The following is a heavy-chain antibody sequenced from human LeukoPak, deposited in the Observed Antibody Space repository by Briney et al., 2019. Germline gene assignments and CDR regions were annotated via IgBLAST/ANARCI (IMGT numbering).Heavy chain of an antibody. CDR3: AKDRLLWFGELLPPYYFDY. CDR2: IRYDGSNK. D-gene: IGHD3-10*01. CDR1: GFTFSSYG. Sequence: PGGSLRLSCAASGFTFSSYGMHWVRQAPGKGLEWVAFIRYDGSNKYYADSVKGRFTISRDNSKNTLYLQMNSLSAEDTAVYHCAKDRLLWFGELLPPYYFDYWGQGTLVTVSS. J-gene: IGHJ4*02. V-gene: IGHV3-30*02.